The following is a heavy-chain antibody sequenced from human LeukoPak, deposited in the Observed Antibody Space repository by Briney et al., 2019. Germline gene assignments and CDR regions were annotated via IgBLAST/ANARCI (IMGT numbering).Heavy chain of an antibody. CDR3: ASSGRRGFDY. CDR1: GGSISSGGYY. Sequence: SEALSLTCTVSGGSISSGGYYWSWIRQHPGKGLEWIGSIYYSGSTYYNPSLKSRVTISVDTSKNQFSLKLSSVTAADTAVYYCASSGRRGFDYWGQGTLVTVSS. J-gene: IGHJ4*02. V-gene: IGHV4-39*01. D-gene: IGHD3-10*01. CDR2: IYYSGST.